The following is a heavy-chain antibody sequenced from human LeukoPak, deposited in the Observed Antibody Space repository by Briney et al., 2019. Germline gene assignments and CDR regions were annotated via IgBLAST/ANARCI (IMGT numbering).Heavy chain of an antibody. CDR2: IYWDDDK. V-gene: IGHV2-5*02. Sequence: SGPTLVKPTQTLTLTCTFSGFSLSTCGVGVGWIRQPPGKALEWLALIYWDDDKRYSPSLKSRLTITKDTSKNQVVLTMTNMDPVDTATYYCAHRGRLRWGNYFDYWGQGTLVTVSS. J-gene: IGHJ4*02. D-gene: IGHD5-12*01. CDR3: AHRGRLRWGNYFDY. CDR1: GFSLSTCGVG.